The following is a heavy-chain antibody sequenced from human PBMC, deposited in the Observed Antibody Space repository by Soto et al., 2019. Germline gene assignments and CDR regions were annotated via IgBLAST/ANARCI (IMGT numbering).Heavy chain of an antibody. D-gene: IGHD6-19*01. CDR1: GGSVSSGRFY. CDR2: IYYSGST. V-gene: IGHV4-61*01. CDR3: ARSGSGSGWL. J-gene: IGHJ4*02. Sequence: QVQLQESGPGLVKPSETLSLTCTVSGGSVSSGRFYWRWIRQPPGKGLEWIGYIYYSGSTKYNPSLRSRVTISVDTSKNQVSLQLTSVAAADTAVYYCARSGSGSGWLGGQGTLVTVSS.